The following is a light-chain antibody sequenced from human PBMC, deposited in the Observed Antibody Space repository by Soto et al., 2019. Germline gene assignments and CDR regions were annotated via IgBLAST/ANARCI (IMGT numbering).Light chain of an antibody. CDR1: QSIXIW. Sequence: DIQLTQCPSTLSASVGDSVTITCRASQSIXIWLAWYQQKPGKAPKVLXDDASSLAGGGPSRLSGSGSATEFTLTISSLQPYDFATYYFRQYEIASGTFGQGTKVDIK. CDR2: DAS. V-gene: IGKV1-5*01. J-gene: IGKJ1*01. CDR3: RQYEIASGT.